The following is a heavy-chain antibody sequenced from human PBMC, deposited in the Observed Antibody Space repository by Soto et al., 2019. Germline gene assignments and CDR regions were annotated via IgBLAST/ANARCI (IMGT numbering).Heavy chain of an antibody. CDR1: GFTFSEYY. V-gene: IGHV3-9*01. J-gene: IGHJ4*02. CDR3: AKDFGYDSSGYYYNVGGFDY. Sequence: PGGSLRLSCAASGFTFSEYYMSWIRQAPGKGLEWVSGISWNSGSIGYADSVKGRFTISRDNAKNSLYLQMNSLRAEDTALYYCAKDFGYDSSGYYYNVGGFDYWGQGTLVTVSS. CDR2: ISWNSGSI. D-gene: IGHD3-22*01.